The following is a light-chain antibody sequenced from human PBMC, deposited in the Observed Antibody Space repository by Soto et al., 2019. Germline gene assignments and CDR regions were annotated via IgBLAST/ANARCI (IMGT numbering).Light chain of an antibody. Sequence: QSALTQPPSASGSLGQSVTISCTGTSSNVGGYNYVSWHQQHPGKAPKVMIYEVTKRSPGVPDRFSGSKSGNTASLTVSGLQAEDEADYYCSSFAGGGNPVLLGGGTKLTVL. CDR1: SSNVGGYNY. J-gene: IGLJ2*01. CDR2: EVT. CDR3: SSFAGGGNPVL. V-gene: IGLV2-8*01.